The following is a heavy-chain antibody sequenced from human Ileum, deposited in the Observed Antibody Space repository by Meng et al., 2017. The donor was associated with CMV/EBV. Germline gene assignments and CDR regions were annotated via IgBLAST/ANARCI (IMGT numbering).Heavy chain of an antibody. V-gene: IGHV1-46*01. Sequence: QVHSVQPGAAGKNAGSSVPASSKEYGYILTSIYMHGVRQPPGQGIEWMGSINPSGGGTASAQKFQGRVTISTDTSTSTVYMDLSSLRSEDTAVYFCARGDYAFDYWGQGALVTVSS. CDR2: INPSGGGT. CDR1: GYILTSIY. D-gene: IGHD4-17*01. J-gene: IGHJ4*02. CDR3: ARGDYAFDY.